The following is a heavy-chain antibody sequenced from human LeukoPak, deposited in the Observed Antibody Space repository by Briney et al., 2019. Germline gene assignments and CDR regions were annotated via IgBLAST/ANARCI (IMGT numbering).Heavy chain of an antibody. CDR3: ARRAPYYYDSSGYYYN. J-gene: IGHJ4*02. CDR2: IYWDDDK. D-gene: IGHD3-22*01. Sequence: SGPTLVNPTQTLTLTCSFSGSSLSSSGVGVGWIRQPPGKALEWLALIYWDDDKRYSPSLKSRLTITKDTSKNQVVLTMTNMDPVDTATYYCARRAPYYYDSSGYYYNWGQGTLVTVSS. CDR1: GSSLSSSGVG. V-gene: IGHV2-5*02.